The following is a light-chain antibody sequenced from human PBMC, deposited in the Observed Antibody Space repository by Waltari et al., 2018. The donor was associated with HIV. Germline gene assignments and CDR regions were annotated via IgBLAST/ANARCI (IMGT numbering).Light chain of an antibody. CDR3: SSYGDSLRVL. V-gene: IGLV2-8*01. CDR1: GTDIGAYDS. CDR2: EVT. J-gene: IGLJ3*02. Sequence: QSALTQPPSASGSLGQSVTISCTGSGTDIGAYDSVSWFQQHPRSAPKLLLYEVTRRPSTVSDRFSGSRSGSTAFLTVAGLQPDDEATYFCSSYGDSLRVLFGGGTNVTVL.